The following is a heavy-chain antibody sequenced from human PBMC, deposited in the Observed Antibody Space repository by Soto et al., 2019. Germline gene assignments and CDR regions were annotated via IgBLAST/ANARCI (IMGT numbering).Heavy chain of an antibody. Sequence: ASVKVYCKASGYTFTSYAMHCVRQAPGQRLEWMGWINAGNGNTKYSQKFQGRVTITRDTSASTAYMELSSLRSDDTAVYYCASRLLLTHGYFDYWGQGTLVTVSS. CDR2: INAGNGNT. CDR1: GYTFTSYA. D-gene: IGHD2-21*01. CDR3: ASRLLLTHGYFDY. J-gene: IGHJ4*02. V-gene: IGHV1-3*01.